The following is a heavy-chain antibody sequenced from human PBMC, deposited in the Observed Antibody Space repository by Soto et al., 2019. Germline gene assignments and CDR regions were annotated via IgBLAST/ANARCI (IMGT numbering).Heavy chain of an antibody. V-gene: IGHV3-33*01. D-gene: IGHD6-13*01. J-gene: IGHJ4*02. CDR1: GFTFSSYG. CDR2: IWYDGSNK. CDR3: AREQNIAAAGTYFDY. Sequence: QVQLVESGGGVVQPGRSLRLSCAASGFTFSSYGMHWVRQAPGKGLEWVAVIWYDGSNKYYADSVKGRFTISRDNSKNTLYLQMNSLRAEDTAVYYCAREQNIAAAGTYFDYWGQGTLVTVSS.